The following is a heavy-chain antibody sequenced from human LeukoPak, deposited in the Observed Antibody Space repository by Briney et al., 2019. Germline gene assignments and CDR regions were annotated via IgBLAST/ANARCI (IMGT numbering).Heavy chain of an antibody. CDR1: GGSISSGYY. CDR3: ARESSGWYFTGFDY. CDR2: IYHSGST. Sequence: NPSETLSLTCTVSGGSISSGYYWGWIRQPPGKGLEWIGSIYHSGSTYYNPSLKSRVTISVDTSKNQFSLKLSSVTAADTAVYYCARESSGWYFTGFDYWGQGTLVTVSS. D-gene: IGHD6-19*01. J-gene: IGHJ4*02. V-gene: IGHV4-38-2*02.